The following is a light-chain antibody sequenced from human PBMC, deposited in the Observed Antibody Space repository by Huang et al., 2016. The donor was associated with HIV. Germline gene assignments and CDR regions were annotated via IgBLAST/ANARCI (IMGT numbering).Light chain of an antibody. V-gene: IGKV3-11*01. J-gene: IGKJ2*01. CDR3: QQHSNWPL. CDR2: DTS. Sequence: ELVLTLSPATLSLSPGQRATLSCRASQSVSSYLAWYQQKPGQAHRLIIYDTSKRATGVPASFSGSGSGTDFTLTINRLEPEDFAVYYCQQHSNWPLLGQGTKLEI. CDR1: QSVSSY.